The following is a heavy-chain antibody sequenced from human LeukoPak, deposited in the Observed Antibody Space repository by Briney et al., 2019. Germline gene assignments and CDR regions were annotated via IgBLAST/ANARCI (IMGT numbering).Heavy chain of an antibody. Sequence: TLSLXXXXXXXSFSGXYWSWIRQPPGKGLEWIGEIDHSGSTNYNPSLKSRVTISVDTPKNQFSLKLTSVTAADTAVYYCARGPPYIVVVTAIGFFDHWGQGTLVTVSS. J-gene: IGHJ4*02. CDR1: XXSFSGXY. CDR2: IDHSGST. V-gene: IGHV4-34*01. CDR3: ARGPPYIVVVTAIGFFDH. D-gene: IGHD2-21*02.